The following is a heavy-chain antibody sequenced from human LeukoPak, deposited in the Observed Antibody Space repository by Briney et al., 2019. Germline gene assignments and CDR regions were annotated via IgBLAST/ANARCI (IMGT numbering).Heavy chain of an antibody. CDR3: AKAGHCSSTSCLYYYYGMDV. Sequence: GGSLRLSCAASGFTFSSYGTHWVRQAPGKGLEWVAFIRYDGSNKYYADSVKGRFTISRDNSKNTLYLQMNSLRAEDTAVYYCAKAGHCSSTSCLYYYYGMDVWGQGTTVTVSS. CDR1: GFTFSSYG. CDR2: IRYDGSNK. D-gene: IGHD2-2*01. V-gene: IGHV3-30*02. J-gene: IGHJ6*02.